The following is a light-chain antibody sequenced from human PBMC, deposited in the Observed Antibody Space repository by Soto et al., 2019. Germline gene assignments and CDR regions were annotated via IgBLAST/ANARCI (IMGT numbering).Light chain of an antibody. V-gene: IGKV3-20*01. Sequence: EIVLTQSPGTLSLSPGERVTLSCRASQSISSNYLAWCQQKPGQAPRLLIYGASNRATGIPDRFSGGGSGTDFTLTISRLEPEDFVVYYCQQYDKSPPMYIFGQGTKLEIK. CDR1: QSISSNY. CDR2: GAS. CDR3: QQYDKSPPMYI. J-gene: IGKJ2*01.